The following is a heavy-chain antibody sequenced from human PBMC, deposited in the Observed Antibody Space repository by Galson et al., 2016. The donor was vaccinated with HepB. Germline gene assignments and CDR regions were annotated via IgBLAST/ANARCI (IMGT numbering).Heavy chain of an antibody. V-gene: IGHV4-39*01. J-gene: IGHJ4*02. D-gene: IGHD1-26*01. CDR1: GGSISSSGDY. CDR3: ARLSPFRELPRF. CDR2: MYYSGST. Sequence: SETLSLTCSVSGGSISSSGDYWGWIRQPPGKGLEWIGSMYYSGSTYYNPSLKSRVTISVDTSKNQFSLKLSSVTAADTAVYYCARLSPFRELPRFWGQGSLVAVAS.